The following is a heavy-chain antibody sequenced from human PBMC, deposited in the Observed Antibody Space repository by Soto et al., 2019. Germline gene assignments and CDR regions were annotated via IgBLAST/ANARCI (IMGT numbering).Heavy chain of an antibody. CDR3: ARQRANYYYDSSGFPFDY. V-gene: IGHV4-39*01. CDR1: GGSISSSSYY. J-gene: IGHJ4*02. CDR2: IYYSGST. D-gene: IGHD3-22*01. Sequence: SETLSLTCTVSGGSISSSSYYWGWIRQPPGKGLEWIGSIYYSGSTYYNPSLKSRVTISVDTSKNQFSLKLSSVTAADTAVYYCARQRANYYYDSSGFPFDYWSQGTLVTVSS.